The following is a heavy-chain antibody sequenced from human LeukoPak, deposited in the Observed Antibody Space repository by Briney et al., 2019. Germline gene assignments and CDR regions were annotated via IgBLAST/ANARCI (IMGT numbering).Heavy chain of an antibody. Sequence: SGTLSLTCVVSGGSISSYYWSWIRQPPGKGLEGVGYIYYSGGTNYNPSRKSRVTISVDTSKNQFSLKLSSVTAADTAVYYCARDSGVGFSYYYYGMDVWGQGTTVTVSS. CDR1: GGSISSYY. V-gene: IGHV4-59*01. CDR2: IYYSGGT. CDR3: ARDSGVGFSYYYYGMDV. D-gene: IGHD2-15*01. J-gene: IGHJ6*02.